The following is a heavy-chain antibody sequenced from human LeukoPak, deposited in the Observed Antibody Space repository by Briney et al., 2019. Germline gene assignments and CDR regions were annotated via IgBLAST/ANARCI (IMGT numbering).Heavy chain of an antibody. J-gene: IGHJ4*02. V-gene: IGHV1-2*02. CDR1: GYTFTGYY. CDR3: ARNLEMATIGGIDY. CDR2: INPNSDGT. D-gene: IGHD5-24*01. Sequence: ASVKVSCKASGYTFTGYYMHWVRQAPGQGLEWMGWINPNSDGTNYAQKFQGRVTMTRDTSISTAYMELSRLRSDDTAVYYCARNLEMATIGGIDYWGQGTLVTVSS.